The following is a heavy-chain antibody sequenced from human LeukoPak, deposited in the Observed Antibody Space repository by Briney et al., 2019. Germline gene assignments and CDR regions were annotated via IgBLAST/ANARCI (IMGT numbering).Heavy chain of an antibody. J-gene: IGHJ4*02. CDR3: ATQNFDH. CDR1: GFTFSSYG. Sequence: PGGSLRLSCATSGFTFSSYGMHWVRQAPGKGLEWVAFIRYDGSNKHHADSVKGRFTVSRDNSKNTLYLQMNSLRAEDTALYYCATQNFDHWGQGTLVTVSS. CDR2: IRYDGSNK. V-gene: IGHV3-30*02.